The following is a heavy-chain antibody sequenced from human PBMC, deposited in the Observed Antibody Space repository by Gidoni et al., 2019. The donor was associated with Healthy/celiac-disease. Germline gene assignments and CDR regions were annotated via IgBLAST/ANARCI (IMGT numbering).Heavy chain of an antibody. J-gene: IGHJ6*02. CDR2: ISYDGSNK. Sequence: QVQLVESGGGVVQPGRSLRLSCAASGFTFSSYAMHWVRQAPGKGLEWVAVISYDGSNKYYADSVKGRFTISRDNSKNTLYLQMNSLRAEDTAVYYCARARSHRSPYYYYGMDVWGQGTTVTVSS. CDR1: GFTFSSYA. V-gene: IGHV3-30-3*01. CDR3: ARARSHRSPYYYYGMDV. D-gene: IGHD2-15*01.